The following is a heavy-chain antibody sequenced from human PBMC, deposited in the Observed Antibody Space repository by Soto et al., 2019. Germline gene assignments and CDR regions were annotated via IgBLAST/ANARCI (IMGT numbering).Heavy chain of an antibody. CDR3: DHRQRTVYFDY. CDR1: GFSLSTSGVG. V-gene: IGHV2-5*02. D-gene: IGHD4-17*01. Sequence: QITLKESGPTLVKPTQTLTLTCTFSGFSLSTSGVGVGWIRQPPGKALEWLALTYWDDDKRYSPSLKSRLTXTXXTSKNQVGLTMTIMDPVDTATYYCDHRQRTVYFDYWGQGTLVTVSS. J-gene: IGHJ4*02. CDR2: TYWDDDK.